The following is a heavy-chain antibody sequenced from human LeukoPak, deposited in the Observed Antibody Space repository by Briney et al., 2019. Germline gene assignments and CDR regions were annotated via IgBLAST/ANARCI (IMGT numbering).Heavy chain of an antibody. V-gene: IGHV3-23*01. CDR3: AKGERGIDY. Sequence: PGGSLRLSCVASGFTFNNFAMNWVRQGPGEGLEWVSAISGTGSSTYYADSVKGRFTISRDNSKNTLFLQMDSLRAEDAAIYYCAKGERGIDYWGQGTLVTVSS. J-gene: IGHJ4*02. CDR1: GFTFNNFA. CDR2: ISGTGSST. D-gene: IGHD7-27*01.